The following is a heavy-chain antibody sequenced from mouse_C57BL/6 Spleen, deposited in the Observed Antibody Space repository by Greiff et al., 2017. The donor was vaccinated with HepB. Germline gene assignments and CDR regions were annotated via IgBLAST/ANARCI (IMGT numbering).Heavy chain of an antibody. D-gene: IGHD4-1*01. V-gene: IGHV14-4*01. CDR3: TTPTGSRYFDY. Sequence: EVQLQESGAELVRPGASVKLSCTASGFNIKDDYMHWVKQRPEQGLEWIGWIDPENGDTEYASKFQGKATITADTSSNTAYLQLSSLTSEDTAVYYCTTPTGSRYFDYWGQGTTLTVSS. J-gene: IGHJ2*01. CDR2: IDPENGDT. CDR1: GFNIKDDY.